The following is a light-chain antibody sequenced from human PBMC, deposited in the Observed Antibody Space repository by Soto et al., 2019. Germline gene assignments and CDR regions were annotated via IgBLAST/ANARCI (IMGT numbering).Light chain of an antibody. CDR1: SIDVGGYNY. V-gene: IGLV2-14*03. CDR2: EVS. J-gene: IGLJ1*01. CDR3: SSYTSSSTPYV. Sequence: QSALTQPASVSGSPGQSITISCTGTSIDVGGYNYVSWYQQHPGKAPKLMIYEVSNRPSGDSDRFSGSKSGNTASLTISGLQADDEADYYCSSYTSSSTPYVFGSGTKVTVL.